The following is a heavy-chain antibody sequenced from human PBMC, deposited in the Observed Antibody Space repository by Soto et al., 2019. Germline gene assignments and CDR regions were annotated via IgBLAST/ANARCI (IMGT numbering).Heavy chain of an antibody. CDR3: AKAYVGELPVDV. D-gene: IGHD3-10*01. CDR2: IYYSGST. CDR1: GGSISSSSYY. J-gene: IGHJ6*02. V-gene: IGHV4-39*01. Sequence: PSETLSLTCTVSGGSISSSSYYWGWIRQPPGKGLEWIGSIYYSGSTYYNPSLKSRVTISVDTSKNQFSLKLSSVTAADTAVYYCAKAYVGELPVDVWGQGTTVTVSS.